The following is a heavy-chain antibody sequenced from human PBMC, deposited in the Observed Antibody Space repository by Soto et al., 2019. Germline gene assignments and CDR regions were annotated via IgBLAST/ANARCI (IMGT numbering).Heavy chain of an antibody. Sequence: EVQLVESGGCLVQPGGSLRLSCAASGFTFSSYWMSWVRQAPGKGLEWVANIKQDGSEKYYVDSVKGRFTISRDNAKNSLYLQMNSLRAEDTALYYCARDYGDYDPHANYYYYYGMDVWGQGTTVTVSS. D-gene: IGHD4-17*01. J-gene: IGHJ6*02. V-gene: IGHV3-7*01. CDR1: GFTFSSYW. CDR3: ARDYGDYDPHANYYYYYGMDV. CDR2: IKQDGSEK.